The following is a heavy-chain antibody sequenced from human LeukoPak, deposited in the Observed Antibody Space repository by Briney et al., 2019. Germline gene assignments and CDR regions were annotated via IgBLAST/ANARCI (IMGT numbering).Heavy chain of an antibody. D-gene: IGHD6-13*01. CDR2: TNKEGTGT. CDR1: GFTFSDYW. J-gene: IGHJ4*02. CDR3: ARAGYSSSWTRFDY. V-gene: IGHV3-74*01. Sequence: PGGSLRLSCAASGFTFSDYWMHWVRQAPGKGLMWVSRTNKEGTGTTYADSVRGRFTISRDDAKNTLLLQVNSLRAEDTGVYYCARAGYSSSWTRFDYWGQGTLVTVSS.